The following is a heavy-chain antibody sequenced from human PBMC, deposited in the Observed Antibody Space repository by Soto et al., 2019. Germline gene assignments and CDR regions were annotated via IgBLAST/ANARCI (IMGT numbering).Heavy chain of an antibody. CDR2: ISYDGSNK. CDR1: GFTFRGYA. V-gene: IGHV3-30-3*01. Sequence: PGGSLRLSCAASGFTFRGYAMHWVRQAPGKELEWVAVISYDGSNKYYADSVKGQFTISRDNSENTLYLQMSSLRAEDTAVYYCARATAPGGFSWFDPWGQGTLVTVSS. CDR3: ARATAPGGFSWFDP. J-gene: IGHJ5*02. D-gene: IGHD3-16*01.